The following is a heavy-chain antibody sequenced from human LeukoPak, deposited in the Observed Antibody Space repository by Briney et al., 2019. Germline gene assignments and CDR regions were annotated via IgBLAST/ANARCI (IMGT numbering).Heavy chain of an antibody. CDR2: INPNSGGT. CDR3: ARSSGWYWDFIPLFDY. V-gene: IGHV1-2*02. Sequence: GASVKVSCKASGYTFTSYYMHWVRQAPGQGLEWMGWINPNSGGTNYAQKFQGRVTMTRDTSISTAYMELSRLRSDDTAVYYCARSSGWYWDFIPLFDYWGQGTLVTVSS. CDR1: GYTFTSYY. J-gene: IGHJ4*02. D-gene: IGHD6-19*01.